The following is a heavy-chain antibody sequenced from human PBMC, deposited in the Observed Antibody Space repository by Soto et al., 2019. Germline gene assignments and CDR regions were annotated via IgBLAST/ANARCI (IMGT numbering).Heavy chain of an antibody. Sequence: GGSLRLSCAAARFTFSSYAMNWVRQAPGKGLEWVSAISGSGGSTYYADSVKGRFTISRDNSKNTVHLQMNSLRGEDTAVYYCAKSLTDYDFWSGSDYWGQGTLVTVSS. J-gene: IGHJ4*02. V-gene: IGHV3-23*01. CDR2: ISGSGGST. CDR3: AKSLTDYDFWSGSDY. CDR1: RFTFSSYA. D-gene: IGHD3-3*01.